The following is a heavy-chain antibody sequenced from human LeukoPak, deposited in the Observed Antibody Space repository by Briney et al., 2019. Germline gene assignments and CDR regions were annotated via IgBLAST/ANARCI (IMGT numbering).Heavy chain of an antibody. CDR3: ARDRYSGSYTFGY. D-gene: IGHD1-26*01. J-gene: IGHJ4*02. CDR2: IWYDGSNK. Sequence: PGRSLRLSCAASGFTFSSYGMHWVRQAPGKGLEWVAVIWYDGSNKYYADSVKGRFTISRDNSKNTLYLQMNSLRAEDTAVYYCARDRYSGSYTFGYWGQGTLVTVSS. V-gene: IGHV3-33*01. CDR1: GFTFSSYG.